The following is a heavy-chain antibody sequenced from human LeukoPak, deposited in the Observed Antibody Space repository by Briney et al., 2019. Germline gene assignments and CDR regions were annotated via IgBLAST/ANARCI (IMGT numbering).Heavy chain of an antibody. D-gene: IGHD5-12*01. V-gene: IGHV4-61*02. J-gene: IGHJ6*03. CDR1: GGSISSGCYY. CDR3: ARVRKDIGATRVYYYYMGV. CDR2: IYTSGST. Sequence: SQSLSLTCTVSGGSISSGCYYWSWIRQPAGNGLEGIGRIYTSGSTHYNPSLKSRVTISVDTSKNQFTLKLSSVTAADTSVYYCARVRKDIGATRVYYYYMGVWGKGTTVTVSS.